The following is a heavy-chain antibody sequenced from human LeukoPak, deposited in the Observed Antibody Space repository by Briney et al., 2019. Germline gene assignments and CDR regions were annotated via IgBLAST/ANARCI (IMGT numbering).Heavy chain of an antibody. CDR2: ISGSGGST. J-gene: IGHJ4*02. D-gene: IGHD1-1*01. Sequence: GGSLRLSCAASGFTFSSYAMSWVRQAPGKGLEWVSAISGSGGSTYYADSVKGRFTISRDNAKNSLYLQMNSLRAEDTAVYYCARDHNIRSFDYWGQGTLVTVSS. CDR3: ARDHNIRSFDY. V-gene: IGHV3-23*01. CDR1: GFTFSSYA.